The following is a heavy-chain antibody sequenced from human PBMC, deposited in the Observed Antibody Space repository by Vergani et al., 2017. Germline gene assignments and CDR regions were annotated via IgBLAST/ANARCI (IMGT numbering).Heavy chain of an antibody. J-gene: IGHJ6*02. Sequence: EVQLVESGGGLVQPGGSLGLSCAASGFTVSSNYMSWVRQAPGKGLAWVSVIYSGGSTYYADSVKGRFTISRHNSKNTLYLQMNSLRAEDTAVYYCARDRVDIVATTTYYYYYYGMDVWGQGTTVTVSS. D-gene: IGHD5-12*01. CDR1: GFTVSSNY. CDR2: IYSGGST. CDR3: ARDRVDIVATTTYYYYYYGMDV. V-gene: IGHV3-53*04.